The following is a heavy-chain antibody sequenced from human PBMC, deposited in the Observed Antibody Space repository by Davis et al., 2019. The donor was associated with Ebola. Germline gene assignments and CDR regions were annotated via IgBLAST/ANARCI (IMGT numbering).Heavy chain of an antibody. Sequence: ASVKVSCKASGYTFTGYYMHWVRQAPGQGLEWMGWINPNSGGTNYAQKFQGRVTMTRDTSISTAYMELSRLRSDDTAVYYCARDQFRGGMIVVVPRAHAFDIWGQGTMVTVSS. D-gene: IGHD3-22*01. CDR3: ARDQFRGGMIVVVPRAHAFDI. V-gene: IGHV1-2*02. J-gene: IGHJ3*02. CDR2: INPNSGGT. CDR1: GYTFTGYY.